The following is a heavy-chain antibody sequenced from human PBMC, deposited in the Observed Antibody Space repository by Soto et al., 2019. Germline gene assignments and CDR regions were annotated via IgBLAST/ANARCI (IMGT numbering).Heavy chain of an antibody. J-gene: IGHJ6*02. CDR3: AREQYYGMDV. Sequence: GGSLRLSCAASGFTFRSFAMHWVRQAPGKGLEWVTLVSYDGSRKFYADSVKGRFTISRDNSKNTMFLQMNSLGPDDTAVYYCAREQYYGMDVWGLGTTVTVSS. CDR2: VSYDGSRK. V-gene: IGHV3-30-3*01. CDR1: GFTFRSFA.